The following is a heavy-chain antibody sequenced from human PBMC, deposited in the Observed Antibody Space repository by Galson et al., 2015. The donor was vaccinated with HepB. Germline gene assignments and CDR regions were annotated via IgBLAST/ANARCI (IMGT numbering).Heavy chain of an antibody. J-gene: IGHJ4*02. CDR2: INTNTGNP. Sequence: SVKVSCKASGYTFTSYAMNWVRQAPGQGLEWMGWINTNTGNPTYAQGFTGRFVFSLGTSVSTAYLQISSLKAEDTAVYYCARVAYQLLFGSEFDYWGQGTLVTVSS. V-gene: IGHV7-4-1*02. CDR3: ARVAYQLLFGSEFDY. D-gene: IGHD2-2*01. CDR1: GYTFTSYA.